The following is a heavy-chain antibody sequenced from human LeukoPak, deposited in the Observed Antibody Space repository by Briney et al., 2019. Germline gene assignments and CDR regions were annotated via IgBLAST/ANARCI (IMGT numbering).Heavy chain of an antibody. CDR3: ANDLNTAHNYYYLDV. CDR2: ISGSGGGT. J-gene: IGHJ6*03. Sequence: GGSLRLSCAASGFTFSSYAMSWVRQAPGKGLEWVSAISGSGGGTYYADSVKGRFTISRDNSKNTLFLQMDSLRGEDTAVYYCANDLNTAHNYYYLDVWGKGTTVTVSS. D-gene: IGHD2-21*02. CDR1: GFTFSSYA. V-gene: IGHV3-23*01.